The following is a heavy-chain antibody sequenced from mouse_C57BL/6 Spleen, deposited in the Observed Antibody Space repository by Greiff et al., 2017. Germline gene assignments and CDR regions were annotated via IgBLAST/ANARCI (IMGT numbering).Heavy chain of an antibody. Sequence: EVQLQQSGPELVKPGASVKISCKASGYTFTDYYMNWVKQSHGKSLEWIGDINPNNGGTSYNQKFKGKATLTVDKSSSTAYMELRSLTSEDSAVYYCASPAYYSIYYAMDYWGQGTSVTVSS. CDR1: GYTFTDYY. J-gene: IGHJ4*01. CDR3: ASPAYYSIYYAMDY. D-gene: IGHD2-5*01. CDR2: INPNNGGT. V-gene: IGHV1-26*01.